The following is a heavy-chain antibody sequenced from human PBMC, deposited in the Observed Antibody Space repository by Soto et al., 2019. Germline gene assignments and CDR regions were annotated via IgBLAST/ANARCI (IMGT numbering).Heavy chain of an antibody. CDR1: GFTFSSYA. CDR2: ISYDGSNK. D-gene: IGHD3-22*01. CDR3: ARDPLITMIVVVTWFDY. J-gene: IGHJ4*02. Sequence: PGGSLRLSCAASGFTFSSYAMHWVRQAPGKGLEWVAVISYDGSNKYYADSVKGRFTISRDNSKNTLYLQMNSLRAEDTAVNYCARDPLITMIVVVTWFDYWGQGTLVTVSS. V-gene: IGHV3-30-3*01.